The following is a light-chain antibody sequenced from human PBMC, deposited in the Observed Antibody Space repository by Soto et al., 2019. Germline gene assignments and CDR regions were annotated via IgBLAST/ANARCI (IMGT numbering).Light chain of an antibody. CDR3: TSYTTSSTYV. V-gene: IGLV2-14*01. J-gene: IGLJ1*01. CDR2: EVN. CDR1: SSDVGAYDY. Sequence: QSVLTQPASVSGSPGQSITISCTGTSSDVGAYDYVSWYQQSPGKAPKVMIYEVNNRPSGVSDRFSGSKSGNTASLTISGLQAEDEADYYCTSYTTSSTYVLGTGTKATVL.